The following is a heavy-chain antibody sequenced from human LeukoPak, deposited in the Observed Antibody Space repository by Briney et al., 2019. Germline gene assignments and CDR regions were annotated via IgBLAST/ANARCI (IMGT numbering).Heavy chain of an antibody. D-gene: IGHD3-10*01. J-gene: IGHJ4*02. V-gene: IGHV4-4*07. CDR2: IYTSGST. CDR1: GGSISSYY. Sequence: PSETLSLTCTVSGGSISSYYWSWIRQPAGKGLEWIGRIYTSGSTNYNPSLKSRVTMSVDTSKNQFSLKLSSVTAADTAVYYCARDLPYGSGSYADYYFDSWGQGTLVTVSS. CDR3: ARDLPYGSGSYADYYFDS.